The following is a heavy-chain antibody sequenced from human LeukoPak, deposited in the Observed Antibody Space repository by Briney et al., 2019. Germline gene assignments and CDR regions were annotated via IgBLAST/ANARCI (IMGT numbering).Heavy chain of an antibody. CDR3: ARNIVGATWVDY. CDR2: IHPNSGGT. V-gene: IGHV1-2*02. CDR1: GYTLTGYY. Sequence: ASVKVSCKASGYTLTGYYMHWVRQAPGQGLEWMGWIHPNSGGTNYAQKFQDRVTMTRDTSISTAYMELSRLRSDDTAVYYCARNIVGATWVDYWGQGTLVTVSS. D-gene: IGHD1-26*01. J-gene: IGHJ4*02.